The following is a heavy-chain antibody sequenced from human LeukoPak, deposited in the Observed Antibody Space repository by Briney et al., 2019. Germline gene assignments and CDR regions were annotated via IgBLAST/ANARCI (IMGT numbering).Heavy chain of an antibody. V-gene: IGHV1-69*04. CDR1: GGTFSSYA. CDR2: IIPIFGIA. Sequence: SVKVSCKASGGTFSSYAISWVRQAPGRGLEWMGRIIPIFGIANYAQKFQGRVTITADKSTSTAYMELSSLRSEDTAVYYCAREMATTRTDFDYWGQGTLVTVSS. D-gene: IGHD5-24*01. J-gene: IGHJ4*02. CDR3: AREMATTRTDFDY.